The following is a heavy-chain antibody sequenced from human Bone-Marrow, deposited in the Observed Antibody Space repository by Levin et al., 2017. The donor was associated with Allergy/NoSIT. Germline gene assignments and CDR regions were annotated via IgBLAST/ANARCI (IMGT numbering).Heavy chain of an antibody. J-gene: IGHJ2*01. V-gene: IGHV5-51*01. Sequence: GESLKISCKTSGYKFSSYWIGWVRQMPEKGLEWMGVIYPDDSETKYSRSFQGQVTISVDKSITTAYLLWSSLTASATAIYYCVRLKSSAGYGELWGRGTLVVVSS. CDR3: VRLKSSAGYGEL. CDR2: IYPDDSET. D-gene: IGHD3-10*01. CDR1: GYKFSSYW.